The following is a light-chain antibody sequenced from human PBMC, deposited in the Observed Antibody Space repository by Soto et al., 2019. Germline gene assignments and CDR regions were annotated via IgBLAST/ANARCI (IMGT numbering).Light chain of an antibody. J-gene: IGKJ1*01. V-gene: IGKV3-20*01. Sequence: EIVLTQSPGTLSLSPGERATLSCRASQSVGTNLAWYQQRPGQAPRLLVYGASTRASGVPDRFRGSGSGTDFTLTISRLEPEDFAVYYCQHYDGSPITFGHGTKVDIK. CDR1: QSVGTN. CDR3: QHYDGSPIT. CDR2: GAS.